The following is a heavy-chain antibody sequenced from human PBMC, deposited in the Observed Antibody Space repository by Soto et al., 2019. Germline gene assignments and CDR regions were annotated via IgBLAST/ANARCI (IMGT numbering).Heavy chain of an antibody. D-gene: IGHD2-2*02. CDR3: AIEGYSSSTSCYIAIYSYGLDL. V-gene: IGHV1-18*04. Sequence: SVKVSFKASCYTFTSYYMRWVRQAPGQGLEWMGIINPNSGNTSYAQKLQGRVTMTRDTSTSTAYMELRSLRSDDTAVYYCAIEGYSSSTSCYIAIYSYGLDLWGQGTPVTVSS. CDR2: INPNSGNT. J-gene: IGHJ6*02. CDR1: CYTFTSYY.